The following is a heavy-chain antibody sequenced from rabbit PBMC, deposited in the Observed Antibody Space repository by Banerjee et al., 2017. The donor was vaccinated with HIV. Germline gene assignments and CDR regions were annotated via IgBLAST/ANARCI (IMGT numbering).Heavy chain of an antibody. Sequence: SGGGLVKPEGSLTLTCTASGFSFSNKYVMCWVRQAPGKGLEWIGYIDPVFGSTYYASWVNGRFTISSHNAQNTLYLQLNSLTAADTATYFCARDLAGVIGWNFDLWGQGTLVTVS. CDR3: ARDLAGVIGWNFDL. V-gene: IGHV1S7*01. CDR2: IDPVFGST. CDR1: GFSFSNKY. D-gene: IGHD4-1*01. J-gene: IGHJ4*01.